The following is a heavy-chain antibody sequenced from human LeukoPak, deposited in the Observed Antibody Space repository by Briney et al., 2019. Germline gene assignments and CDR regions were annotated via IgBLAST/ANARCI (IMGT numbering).Heavy chain of an antibody. J-gene: IGHJ4*02. CDR2: INPNSGGT. CDR3: ARDGRIYGDPPVDY. Sequence: GASVKVSCKASGYTFTDYYIHWVRQAPGQGLEWMGWINPNSGGTHYAQKFQGRVTMTRDTSIGTAYMELSGLRSDDTAVFYCARDGRIYGDPPVDYWGQGTLVTVSS. V-gene: IGHV1-2*02. CDR1: GYTFTDYY. D-gene: IGHD4-17*01.